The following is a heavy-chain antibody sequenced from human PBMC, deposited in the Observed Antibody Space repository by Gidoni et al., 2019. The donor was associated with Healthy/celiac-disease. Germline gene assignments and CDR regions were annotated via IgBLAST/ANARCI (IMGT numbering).Heavy chain of an antibody. CDR1: GFTFSSYG. CDR3: AKGALDSYQDY. J-gene: IGHJ4*02. V-gene: IGHV3-30*18. CDR2: ISYDGSNK. Sequence: QVQLVESGGGVVQPGRSLRLSCAASGFTFSSYGMHWVRQAPGKGLEWVAVISYDGSNKYYADSVKGRFTISRDNSKNTLYLQMNSLRAEDTAVYYCAKGALDSYQDYWGQGTLVTVSS. D-gene: IGHD1-26*01.